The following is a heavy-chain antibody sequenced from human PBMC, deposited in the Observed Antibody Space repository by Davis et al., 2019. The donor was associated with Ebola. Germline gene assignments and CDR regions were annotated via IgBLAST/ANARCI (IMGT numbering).Heavy chain of an antibody. Sequence: GESLKISCAASGFSFRNYDMSWVRQAPGKGLEWVSGISGNGGSTYYADSVMGRFTISRDNSKNTLYVQMESLRAEDTALYYCARGFYLDNWGQGTLLTVSS. CDR1: GFSFRNYD. CDR3: ARGFYLDN. J-gene: IGHJ4*02. V-gene: IGHV3-23*01. CDR2: ISGNGGST.